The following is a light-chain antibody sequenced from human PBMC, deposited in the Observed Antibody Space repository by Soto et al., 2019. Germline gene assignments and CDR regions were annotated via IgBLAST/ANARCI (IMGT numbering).Light chain of an antibody. CDR2: KAS. CDR3: QHYNSYSEA. Sequence: IQITQSPSTLSGSVGDRVTITWRASQTISSWLAWYQQKPGKAPKLLIYKASTLKSGVPSRFSGSGSGTEFTLTISSLQPDDFATYYCQHYNSYSEAFGQGTKVDI. CDR1: QTISSW. V-gene: IGKV1-5*03. J-gene: IGKJ1*01.